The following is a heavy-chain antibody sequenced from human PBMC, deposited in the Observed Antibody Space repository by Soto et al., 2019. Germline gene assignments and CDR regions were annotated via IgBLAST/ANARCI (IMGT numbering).Heavy chain of an antibody. CDR2: INHRANT. V-gene: IGHV4-34*01. D-gene: IGHD3-22*01. J-gene: IGHJ4*02. Sequence: QVQLQQWGAGLLKPSETLSLTCAVYGGSFSGHSWSWIRQPPGKGLEWMGEINHRANTTSSPSLKSRVIISVDTSKTQYALKVSSVTAADTAVYYCARGDNSGYYTWAEWSQGTLVTVSS. CDR1: GGSFSGHS. CDR3: ARGDNSGYYTWAE.